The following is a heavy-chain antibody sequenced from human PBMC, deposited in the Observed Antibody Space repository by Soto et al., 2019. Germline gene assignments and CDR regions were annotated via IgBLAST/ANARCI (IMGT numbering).Heavy chain of an antibody. D-gene: IGHD3-10*01. J-gene: IGHJ5*02. CDR2: INHSGST. CDR1: GGSFSGYY. Sequence: SETLSLTCAVYGGSFSGYYWSWIRQPPGKGLEWIGEINHSGSTNYNPSLKSRVTIPVDTSKNQFSLKLSSVTAADTAVYYCARGGKRITMVRGVIIKAKWLDPRGQGTLVTVSS. V-gene: IGHV4-34*01. CDR3: ARGGKRITMVRGVIIKAKWLDP.